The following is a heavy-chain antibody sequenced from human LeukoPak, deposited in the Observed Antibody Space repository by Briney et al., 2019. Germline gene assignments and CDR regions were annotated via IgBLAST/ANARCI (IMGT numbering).Heavy chain of an antibody. CDR2: INPSGGST. V-gene: IGHV1-46*01. J-gene: IGHJ4*02. Sequence: GASVTVSCTASGYTFTGYYMHWVRQAPGQGLEWMGIINPSGGSTTYAQKFQGRVTMTRDMSTSTVYMELSSLRSEDTAVYYCASYLSGWPMKYWGQGTLVTVSS. CDR1: GYTFTGYY. D-gene: IGHD6-19*01. CDR3: ASYLSGWPMKY.